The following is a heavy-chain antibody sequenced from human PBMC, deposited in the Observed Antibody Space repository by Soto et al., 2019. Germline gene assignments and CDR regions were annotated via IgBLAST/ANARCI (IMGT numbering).Heavy chain of an antibody. CDR1: GFTFSSYG. J-gene: IGHJ4*02. Sequence: SLRLSCAASGFTFSSYGMHWVRQAPGKGLEWVAVISYDGSNKYYADSVKGRFTISRDNSKNTLYLQMNSLRAEDSAVYYCAKIPAMVSPFDYWGQGTLVTVSS. CDR2: ISYDGSNK. CDR3: AKIPAMVSPFDY. D-gene: IGHD5-18*01. V-gene: IGHV3-30*18.